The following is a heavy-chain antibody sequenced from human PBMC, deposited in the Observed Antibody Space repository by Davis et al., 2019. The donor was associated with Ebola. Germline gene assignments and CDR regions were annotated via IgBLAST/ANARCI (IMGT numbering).Heavy chain of an antibody. CDR1: GFTFSKYW. V-gene: IGHV3-74*03. CDR2: INSDGSSS. D-gene: IGHD5-24*01. J-gene: IGHJ4*02. CDR3: TRVTGYNKPIEY. Sequence: GESLKISCAASGFTFSKYWMHWVRQSPGKGLMWVSRINSDGSSSTREYADSVKGRFTTSRDNDKNTLYLQMNSLGAEDTGIYYCTRVTGYNKPIEYWGQGTLVTVSS.